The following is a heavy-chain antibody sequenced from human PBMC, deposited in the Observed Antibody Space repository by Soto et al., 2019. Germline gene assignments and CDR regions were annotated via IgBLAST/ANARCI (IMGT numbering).Heavy chain of an antibody. Sequence: ASVKVSCKASGYTFTSYAMHWVRQAPGQRLEWMGWISAGNGNTKYSQKFQGRVTITRDTSTSTAYMELSSLRSEDTAVYYCAPRGVVCGGDSLCYWGQGTLVTVSS. CDR2: ISAGNGNT. CDR1: GYTFTSYA. D-gene: IGHD2-21*02. V-gene: IGHV1-3*01. J-gene: IGHJ4*02. CDR3: APRGVVCGGDSLCY.